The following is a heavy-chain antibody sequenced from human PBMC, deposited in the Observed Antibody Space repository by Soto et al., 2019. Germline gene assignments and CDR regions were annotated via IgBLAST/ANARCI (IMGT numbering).Heavy chain of an antibody. CDR1: GYTFTSYA. CDR2: INAGNSDT. CDR3: ATRSPAFDY. J-gene: IGHJ4*02. Sequence: ASVKVSCKASGYTFTSYAMHWVRQAPGQRLEWMGWINAGNSDTTYSQKFQGRVTITRDTSAGTAYMELTSLRSDDTAVYYCATRSPAFDYWGQGTLVTVSS. V-gene: IGHV1-3*01.